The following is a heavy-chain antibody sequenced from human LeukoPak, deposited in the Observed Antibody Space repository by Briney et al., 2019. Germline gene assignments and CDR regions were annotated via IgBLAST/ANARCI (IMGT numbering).Heavy chain of an antibody. CDR2: IYYSGTT. CDR3: ARRYCSGGSCYSERGAFDI. V-gene: IGHV4-39*07. D-gene: IGHD2-15*01. J-gene: IGHJ3*02. Sequence: SETLSLTCTVSGGSISSSSYYWGWIRQPPGKGLEWIGSIYYSGTTYYNPSLKSRVTISVDTSKNQFSLKLSSVTAADTAVYYCARRYCSGGSCYSERGAFDIWGQGTMVTVSS. CDR1: GGSISSSSYY.